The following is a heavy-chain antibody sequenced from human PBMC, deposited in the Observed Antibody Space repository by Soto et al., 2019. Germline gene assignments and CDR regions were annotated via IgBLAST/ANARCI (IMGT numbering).Heavy chain of an antibody. Sequence: EVQLVQTGGGLIQPGGSLRLSCAASGFTVTSYYMSWVRQAPGKGLEWVSLIYTGGNTNYADSVKGRFTISRDNSKNTLYLQMNSLRAEDTAVYCCARDYYYGSGNYYRADYYHYGMDVWGQGTTVTVSS. V-gene: IGHV3-53*02. D-gene: IGHD3-10*01. CDR1: GFTVTSYY. J-gene: IGHJ6*02. CDR3: ARDYYYGSGNYYRADYYHYGMDV. CDR2: IYTGGNT.